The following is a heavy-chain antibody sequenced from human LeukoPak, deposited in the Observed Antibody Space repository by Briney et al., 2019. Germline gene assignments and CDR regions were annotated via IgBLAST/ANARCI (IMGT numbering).Heavy chain of an antibody. CDR1: GYSISSGYF. J-gene: IGHJ4*02. D-gene: IGHD3-16*01. Sequence: SETLSLTCTVSGYSISSGYFWAWIRQPPGKGLEWIGQISYTGNTYYNPSLKSRVTISVDTSKNQFSLNLSSVTAADTAIYYCAKNPHHDDDADEGFDYWGQGTLVTVSS. CDR2: ISYTGNT. V-gene: IGHV4-38-2*02. CDR3: AKNPHHDDDADEGFDY.